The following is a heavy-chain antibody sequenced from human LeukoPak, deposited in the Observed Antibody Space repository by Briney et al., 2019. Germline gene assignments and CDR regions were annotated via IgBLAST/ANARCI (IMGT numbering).Heavy chain of an antibody. CDR2: ISSSGGST. V-gene: IGHV3-23*01. CDR1: GFTFSSYA. J-gene: IGHJ4*02. Sequence: GGSLRLSCAASGFTFSSYAMSWVRQAPGKGLEWVSAISSSGGSTYYADSVKGRFTISRDNSKNTLYLQMNSLRAEDTAVYYCAKDSGYYYDSSGYYGYWGQGTLVTVSS. CDR3: AKDSGYYYDSSGYYGY. D-gene: IGHD3-22*01.